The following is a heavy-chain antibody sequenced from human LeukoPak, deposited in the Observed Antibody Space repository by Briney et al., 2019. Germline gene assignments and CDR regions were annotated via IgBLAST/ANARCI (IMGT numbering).Heavy chain of an antibody. CDR2: ISYDGSNK. V-gene: IGHV3-30-3*01. CDR3: AREDSSGWPMSVPIDY. D-gene: IGHD6-19*01. Sequence: GRSLRLSCAASGFTFSSYAMHWVRQAPGEGLEWVAVISYDGSNKYYADSVKGRFTISRDNSKNTLYLQMNSLRAEDTAVYYCAREDSSGWPMSVPIDYWGQGTLVTVSS. CDR1: GFTFSSYA. J-gene: IGHJ4*02.